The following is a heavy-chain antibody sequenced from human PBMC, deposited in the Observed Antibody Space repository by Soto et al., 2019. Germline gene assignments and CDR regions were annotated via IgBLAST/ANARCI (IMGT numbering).Heavy chain of an antibody. CDR1: GGTFSSYA. V-gene: IGHV1-69*06. Sequence: SVKVSCTASGGTFSSYAISWVRQAPGQGLEWMGGIIPIFGTANYAQKFQGRVTITADKSTSTAYMELSSLRSEDTAVYYCARVGFYDFWSGYLIRYYGMDVWGQGTTVTVSS. CDR2: IIPIFGTA. J-gene: IGHJ6*02. CDR3: ARVGFYDFWSGYLIRYYGMDV. D-gene: IGHD3-3*01.